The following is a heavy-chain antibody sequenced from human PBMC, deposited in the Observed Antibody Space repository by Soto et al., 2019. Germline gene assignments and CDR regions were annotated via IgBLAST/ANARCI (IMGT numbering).Heavy chain of an antibody. Sequence: SETLSLTCTVSGGSISSGGYYWSWIRQHPGKGLEWIGYIYYSGSTYYNPSLKSRVTISVDTSKNQFSLKLSSVTAADTAVYYCARGPIVVVPAAIHERLYYFDYWGQGTLVTVSS. D-gene: IGHD2-2*01. CDR3: ARGPIVVVPAAIHERLYYFDY. CDR2: IYYSGST. V-gene: IGHV4-31*03. CDR1: GGSISSGGYY. J-gene: IGHJ4*02.